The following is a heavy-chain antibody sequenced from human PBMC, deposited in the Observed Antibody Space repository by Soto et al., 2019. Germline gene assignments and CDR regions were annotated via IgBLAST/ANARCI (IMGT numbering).Heavy chain of an antibody. CDR1: VYSFTSYW. Sequence: GESLKISCKGSVYSFTSYWIGWVRQMPGKGLEWMGIIYPGDSDTRYSPSFQGQVTMSADKSISTAYLQWSSLKASNTAMFFFARSTVVVPAAIDYWGQGTLVTVSS. D-gene: IGHD2-2*01. CDR2: IYPGDSDT. CDR3: ARSTVVVPAAIDY. V-gene: IGHV5-51*01. J-gene: IGHJ4*02.